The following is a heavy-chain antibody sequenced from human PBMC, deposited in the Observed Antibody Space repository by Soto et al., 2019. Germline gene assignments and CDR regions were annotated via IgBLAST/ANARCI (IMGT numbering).Heavy chain of an antibody. V-gene: IGHV1-69*13. Sequence: ASVKVSCKASGGTFSSYAISWVRQAPGQGLEWMGGIIPIFGTANYAQKFQGRVTITADESTSTAYMELSSLRSEDTAVYYCARAITGTYSYGLLNYWGQGTLVTVSS. CDR2: IIPIFGTA. CDR3: ARAITGTYSYGLLNY. CDR1: GGTFSSYA. J-gene: IGHJ4*02. D-gene: IGHD5-18*01.